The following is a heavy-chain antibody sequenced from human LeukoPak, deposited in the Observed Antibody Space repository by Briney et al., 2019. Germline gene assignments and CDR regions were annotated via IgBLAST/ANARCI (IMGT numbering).Heavy chain of an antibody. CDR2: IYTSGST. CDR1: GGSFSGYY. J-gene: IGHJ5*02. Sequence: SETLSLTCAVYGGSFSGYYWSWIRQPAGKGLEWIGRIYTSGSTNYNPSLKSRVTMSVDTSKNQFSLKLSSVTAADTTVYYCARDSSSWYGGSWFDPWGQGTLVTVSS. CDR3: ARDSSSWYGGSWFDP. V-gene: IGHV4-4*07. D-gene: IGHD6-13*01.